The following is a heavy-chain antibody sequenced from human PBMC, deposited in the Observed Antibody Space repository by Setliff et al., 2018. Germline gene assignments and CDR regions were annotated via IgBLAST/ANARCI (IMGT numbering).Heavy chain of an antibody. Sequence: ASVKVSCKASGYTFTGYYMHWVRQAPGQGLEWMGRINPNSGGTNYAQKFQGRVTMTRDTSISTAYMELSRLRSDDTAVYYCVREGVDSRSSTDYRYYMDVWGKGTTVTVSS. D-gene: IGHD3-22*01. CDR1: GYTFTGYY. CDR3: VREGVDSRSSTDYRYYMDV. V-gene: IGHV1-2*06. J-gene: IGHJ6*03. CDR2: INPNSGGT.